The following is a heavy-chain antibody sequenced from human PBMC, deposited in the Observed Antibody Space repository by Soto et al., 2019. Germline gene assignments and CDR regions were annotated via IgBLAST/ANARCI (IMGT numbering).Heavy chain of an antibody. Sequence: SGGSLRLSCAASGFTFSSSVMHWVRQAPGKGLEWVAVIWYDGSNKYYADSVKGRFTISRDNSKNTLYLQMNSLRAEDTAVYYCARAHYFDSGPLDYWGQGTLVTVSS. CDR2: IWYDGSNK. J-gene: IGHJ4*02. V-gene: IGHV3-33*01. D-gene: IGHD3-22*01. CDR3: ARAHYFDSGPLDY. CDR1: GFTFSSSV.